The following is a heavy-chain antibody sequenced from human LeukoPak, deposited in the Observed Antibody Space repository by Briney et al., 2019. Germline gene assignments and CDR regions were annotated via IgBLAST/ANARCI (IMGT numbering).Heavy chain of an antibody. J-gene: IGHJ6*03. CDR1: GYTFTSYD. D-gene: IGHD3-10*01. Sequence: ASVKVSCKASGYTFTSYDINWLRQATGQGLEWMGWMNPNSGNTGYAQKFQGRVTMTRNTSISTAYMELSSLRSEDTAVYYCAREASGSYYMDVWGKGTTVTVSS. V-gene: IGHV1-8*01. CDR3: AREASGSYYMDV. CDR2: MNPNSGNT.